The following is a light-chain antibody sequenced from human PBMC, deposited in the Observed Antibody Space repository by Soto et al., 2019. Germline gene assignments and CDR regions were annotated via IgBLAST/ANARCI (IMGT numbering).Light chain of an antibody. V-gene: IGKV3-15*01. CDR1: QSVSSD. CDR2: GAS. J-gene: IGKJ5*01. CDR3: QQYNNWPPLT. Sequence: EIVMTQSPATLSVSPGERATLSCRASQSVSSDLAWYHQKPGQAPRLLIYGASTRATGIPGRFSGSGSGTEFTLTISSLQSEDFAVYYCQQYNNWPPLTFGQGTRLEIK.